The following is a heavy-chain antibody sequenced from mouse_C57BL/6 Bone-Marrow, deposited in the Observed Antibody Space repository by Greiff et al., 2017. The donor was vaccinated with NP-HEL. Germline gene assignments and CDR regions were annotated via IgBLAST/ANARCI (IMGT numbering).Heavy chain of an antibody. D-gene: IGHD2-1*01. CDR2: IYPGNSDT. CDR3: TYGNYYYAMDY. CDR1: GYTFPSYW. J-gene: IGHJ4*01. V-gene: IGHV1-5*01. Sequence: EVQGVESGTVLARPGASVKMSCKTSGYTFPSYWLHWVKQTPGQGLEWIAAIYPGNSDTSYNQKFKGKAKLTAVTSASTAYMELSSLTNEDSAVYYCTYGNYYYAMDYWGQGTSVTVSS.